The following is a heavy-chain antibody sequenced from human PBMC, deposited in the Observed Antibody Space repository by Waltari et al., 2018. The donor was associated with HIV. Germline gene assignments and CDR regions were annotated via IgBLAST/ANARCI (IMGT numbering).Heavy chain of an antibody. Sequence: QVQLQQWGAGLLKPSETLSLTCAVYGGSFSGYYWSWIRQPPGKGLEWIGEINHSGSTNYNPSLKSRVTISVDTSKNQFSLKLSSVTAADTAVYYCARAQYYYDSSAEYYYYYGMDVWGQGTTVTVSS. CDR2: INHSGST. V-gene: IGHV4-34*01. CDR3: ARAQYYYDSSAEYYYYYGMDV. CDR1: GGSFSGYY. J-gene: IGHJ6*02. D-gene: IGHD3-22*01.